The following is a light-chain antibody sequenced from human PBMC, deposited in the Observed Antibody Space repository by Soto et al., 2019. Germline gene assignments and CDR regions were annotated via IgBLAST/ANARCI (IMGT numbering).Light chain of an antibody. CDR3: CSYAGSYVV. CDR2: DVS. Sequence: QSVVPQPRSVSGSPGQSVTISCTGTSSDVGGYNYVSWYQQHPGKAPKLMIYDVSKRPSGVPDRFSGSKSGNTASLTISGLQAEDEADYYCCSYAGSYVVFGTGTKVTVL. CDR1: SSDVGGYNY. V-gene: IGLV2-11*01. J-gene: IGLJ1*01.